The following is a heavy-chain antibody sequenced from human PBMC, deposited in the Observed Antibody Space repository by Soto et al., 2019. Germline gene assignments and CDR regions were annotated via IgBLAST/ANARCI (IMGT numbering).Heavy chain of an antibody. V-gene: IGHV3-64D*08. CDR1: GCPFSSYA. Sequence: GGSLRLSCSASGCPFSSYAMHWVRPAPGKRLEYVSAISSSGGSTYYADSVKGRFTISRDNSKNTLYLQMSSLRAEDTAVYYCARWEYPITMIVDLRAFDIWGQGTMVTVPS. J-gene: IGHJ3*02. CDR2: ISSSGGST. D-gene: IGHD3-22*01. CDR3: ARWEYPITMIVDLRAFDI.